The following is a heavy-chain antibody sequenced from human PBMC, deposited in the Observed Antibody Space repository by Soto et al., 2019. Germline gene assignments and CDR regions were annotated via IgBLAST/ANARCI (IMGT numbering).Heavy chain of an antibody. CDR1: GGSISSGGYY. D-gene: IGHD3-10*01. CDR2: IYYSGST. Sequence: QVQLQESGPGLVKPSQTLSLTCTVSGGSISSGGYYWSWIRQHPGKGLEWIGYIYYSGSTYYNPSLQSRVTISVDTSKNQFSLKLSSVAAADTAVYYCAGERHGYWFDPWGQGTLVTVSS. CDR3: AGERHGYWFDP. J-gene: IGHJ5*02. V-gene: IGHV4-31*03.